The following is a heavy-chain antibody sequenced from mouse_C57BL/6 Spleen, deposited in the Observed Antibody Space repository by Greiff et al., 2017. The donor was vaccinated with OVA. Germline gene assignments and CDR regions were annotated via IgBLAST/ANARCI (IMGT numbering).Heavy chain of an antibody. D-gene: IGHD2-3*01. V-gene: IGHV5-17*01. Sequence: EVMLVESGGGLVKPGGSLKLSCAASGFTFSDYGMHWVRQAPEKGLEWVAYISSGSSTIYYADTVKGRFTLSRDNAKNTLFLQMTSLRSEDTAMYYCASEGFYDGYPCAIDYWGQGTSVTVSS. CDR2: ISSGSSTI. CDR1: GFTFSDYG. J-gene: IGHJ4*01. CDR3: ASEGFYDGYPCAIDY.